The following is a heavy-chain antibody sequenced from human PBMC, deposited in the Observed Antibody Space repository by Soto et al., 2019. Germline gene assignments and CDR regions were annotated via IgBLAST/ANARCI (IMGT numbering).Heavy chain of an antibody. J-gene: IGHJ4*02. CDR1: GFTFSDYA. Sequence: VQLVESGGGVVQPGRSLRLSCAASGFTFSDYAMHWVRQAPGKGLEWVAVVSHDGRNTHYADSVKGRFTISRDSSKNTVAPKMTGLRDEDTAGYYGAKVGWRWLVPPDVTYWGQGALVTVSS. CDR2: VSHDGRNT. CDR3: AKVGWRWLVPPDVTY. V-gene: IGHV3-30*18. D-gene: IGHD6-19*01.